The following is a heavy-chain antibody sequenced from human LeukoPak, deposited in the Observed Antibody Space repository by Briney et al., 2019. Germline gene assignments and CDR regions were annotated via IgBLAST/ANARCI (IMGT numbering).Heavy chain of an antibody. J-gene: IGHJ5*02. Sequence: PGGSLRLSCAASGFSFISYGMHWVRQAPGKGLECVAVISYDGRNEYYADSVKGRFTISRDNSKNTLHLQMSSLRAEDTAVYYCARERRIGYCSGGSCYYTDLWGQGTLVTVSS. D-gene: IGHD2-15*01. CDR2: ISYDGRNE. V-gene: IGHV3-30*03. CDR3: ARERRIGYCSGGSCYYTDL. CDR1: GFSFISYG.